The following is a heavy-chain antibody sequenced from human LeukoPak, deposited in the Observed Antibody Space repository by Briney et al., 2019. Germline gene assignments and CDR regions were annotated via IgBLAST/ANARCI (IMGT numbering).Heavy chain of an antibody. V-gene: IGHV4-4*02. J-gene: IGHJ5*02. Sequence: SETLSLTCAVSGGSISSSNWWSWVRQPPGKGLEWIGEIYHSGNTNYNPSLKSRVTISVDTSKNQFSLKLSSVTAADTAVYYCARLNGRRWFDPWGQGTLVTVSS. CDR1: GGSISSSNW. CDR3: ARLNGRRWFDP. D-gene: IGHD2-8*01. CDR2: IYHSGNT.